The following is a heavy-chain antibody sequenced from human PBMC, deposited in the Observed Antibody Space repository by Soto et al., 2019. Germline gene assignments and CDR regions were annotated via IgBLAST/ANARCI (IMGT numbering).Heavy chain of an antibody. V-gene: IGHV4-61*01. Sequence: SETLSLTCTVSGGSVSSGSYYWSWIRQPPGKGLEWIGYIYYSGSTNYNPSLKSRVTISVDTSKNQFSLKLSSVTAADTAVYYCAREGYCSSTSCPGDYYYGMDVWGQGTTVTVSS. CDR1: GGSVSSGSYY. CDR3: AREGYCSSTSCPGDYYYGMDV. J-gene: IGHJ6*02. D-gene: IGHD2-2*01. CDR2: IYYSGST.